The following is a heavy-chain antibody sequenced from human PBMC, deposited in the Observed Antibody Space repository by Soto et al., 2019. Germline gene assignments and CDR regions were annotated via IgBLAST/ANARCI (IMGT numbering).Heavy chain of an antibody. CDR1: GGSISSGDYY. D-gene: IGHD3-16*01. J-gene: IGHJ5*02. CDR2: IYYSRST. CDR3: ARALVGYDYFWGKRAHWFDT. V-gene: IGHV4-30-4*08. Sequence: PSETLSLTCTVSGGSISSGDYYWSCIRQPPGKSLKWMGYIYYSRSTYYNPSLKSRVTISVDTSKTQFSLKLSSVTAADTPVYYCARALVGYDYFWGKRAHWFDTWGQGTLVTVSS.